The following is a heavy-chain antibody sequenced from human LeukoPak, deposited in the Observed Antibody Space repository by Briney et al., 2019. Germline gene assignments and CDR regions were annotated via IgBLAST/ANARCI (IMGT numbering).Heavy chain of an antibody. D-gene: IGHD6-13*01. V-gene: IGHV4-34*01. CDR2: INHSGST. J-gene: IGHJ4*02. CDR3: ARHRIVAAIGAFDY. CDR1: GGSFSGYY. Sequence: PSETLSLTCAVYGGSFSGYYWSWIRQPPGKGLEWTGEINHSGSTNYNPSLKSRVTISVDTSKNQFSLKLSSVTAADTAVYYCARHRIVAAIGAFDYWGQGTLVTVSS.